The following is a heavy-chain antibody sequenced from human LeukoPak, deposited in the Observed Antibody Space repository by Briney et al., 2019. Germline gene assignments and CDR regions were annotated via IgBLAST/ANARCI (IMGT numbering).Heavy chain of an antibody. CDR2: IYYSGST. CDR3: ARDGDHEIRGFDI. J-gene: IGHJ3*02. V-gene: IGHV4-59*01. CDR1: GASISSYY. Sequence: SETLSLTCTVSGASISSYYWSWVRQPPGKGLEWIGDIYYSGSTHYNPSLKSRVTISVDISKNQFSLKVSSVTAADTAVYYCARDGDHEIRGFDIWGQGTMVTVSS. D-gene: IGHD5-24*01.